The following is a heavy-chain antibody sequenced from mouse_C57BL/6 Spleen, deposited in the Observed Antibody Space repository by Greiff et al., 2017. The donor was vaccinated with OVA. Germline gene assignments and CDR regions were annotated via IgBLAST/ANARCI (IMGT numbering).Heavy chain of an antibody. Sequence: VQLQQSGAELVRPGASVTLSCKASGYTFTDYEMHWVKQTPVHGLEWIGAIDPETGGTAYNQKFKGKAILTADKSSSTAYLELRSLTSEDSAVYYCTGDGYYGFAYWGEGTLVTVSA. V-gene: IGHV1-15*01. J-gene: IGHJ3*01. CDR1: GYTFTDYE. CDR3: TGDGYYGFAY. CDR2: IDPETGGT. D-gene: IGHD2-3*01.